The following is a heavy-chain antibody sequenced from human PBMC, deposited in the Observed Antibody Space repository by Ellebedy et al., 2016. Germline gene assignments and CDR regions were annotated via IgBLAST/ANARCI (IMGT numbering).Heavy chain of an antibody. Sequence: GGSLRLSXAASALTFSSYPMSWVRQAPGKGLEWVSAIGGSGDSTYYADSVKGRFTISRDNSKSTLYLQMNGLRAEDSAIYYCAKDQNQSAWYGWFDSWGQGALVTVSS. CDR2: IGGSGDST. CDR3: AKDQNQSAWYGWFDS. D-gene: IGHD6-19*01. V-gene: IGHV3-23*01. CDR1: ALTFSSYP. J-gene: IGHJ5*01.